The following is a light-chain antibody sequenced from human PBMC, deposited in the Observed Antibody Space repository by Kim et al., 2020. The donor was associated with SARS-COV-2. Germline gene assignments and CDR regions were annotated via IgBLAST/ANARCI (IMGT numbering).Light chain of an antibody. J-gene: IGLJ3*02. Sequence: QLVLTQSPSASASLGASVKLTCTLSSGHSHYAVAWHQQQPEKGPRYLMKLNSDGIHSKGDGIPDRFSGSSSGAERYLIISSLQSEDEADYYCQTWGTGIRVFGGGTQLTVL. CDR2: LNSDGIH. V-gene: IGLV4-69*01. CDR1: SGHSHYA. CDR3: QTWGTGIRV.